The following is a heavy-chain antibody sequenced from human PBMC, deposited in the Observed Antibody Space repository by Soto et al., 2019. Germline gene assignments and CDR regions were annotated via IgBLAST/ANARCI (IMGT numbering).Heavy chain of an antibody. CDR3: AQDSPIAAAGTADY. V-gene: IGHV1-18*01. D-gene: IGHD6-13*01. CDR1: GYTFTSNG. Sequence: ASVKVSCKASGYTFTSNGISWVRQAPGQGLEWMGWISAYNGNTNYAQKLQGRVTMTTDTSTSTAYMELRSLRSDDTAVYYCAQDSPIAAAGTADYWGQGTLVTVSS. J-gene: IGHJ4*02. CDR2: ISAYNGNT.